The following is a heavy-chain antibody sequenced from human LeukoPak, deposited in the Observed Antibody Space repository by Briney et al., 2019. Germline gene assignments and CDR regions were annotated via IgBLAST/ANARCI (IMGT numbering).Heavy chain of an antibody. CDR1: GYSISSGYY. CDR2: IYHSGST. Sequence: SETLSLTCTVSGYSISSGYYWGWIRQPPGKGLEWIGSIYHSGSTYYNPSLKSRVTIPVDTSKNQFSLKLSSVTAADTAVYYCARDRRTYYYDSSGLTDYWGQGTLVTVSS. J-gene: IGHJ4*02. CDR3: ARDRRTYYYDSSGLTDY. D-gene: IGHD3-22*01. V-gene: IGHV4-38-2*02.